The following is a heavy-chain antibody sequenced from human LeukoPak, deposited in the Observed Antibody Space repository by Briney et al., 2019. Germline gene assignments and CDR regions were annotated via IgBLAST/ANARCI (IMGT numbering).Heavy chain of an antibody. CDR3: ARGRYGLSTGDYTNRQYVNNTPRRKYYFDY. V-gene: IGHV4-34*01. J-gene: IGHJ4*02. CDR1: GGPIDSFY. D-gene: IGHD4-17*01. Sequence: KPSETLSLTCSLSGGPIDSFYWTWIRQPPGKGLEWIGEINHSGSTNYNPSLKSRVTISVDMSKNQFSLKLSSVTAADTAVYYCARGRYGLSTGDYTNRQYVNNTPRRKYYFDYWGQGTLVTVSS. CDR2: INHSGST.